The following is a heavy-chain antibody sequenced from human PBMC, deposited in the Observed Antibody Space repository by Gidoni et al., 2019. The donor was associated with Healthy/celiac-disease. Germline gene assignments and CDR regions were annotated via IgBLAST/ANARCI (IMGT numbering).Heavy chain of an antibody. CDR1: GFTFSSYT. CDR2: ISSISSYI. D-gene: IGHD5-12*01. CDR3: ARDGARGDGYNYGPLDY. J-gene: IGHJ4*02. Sequence: EVQLVESGGGLVKPGGSLRLSCAAAGFTFSSYTMNWVSQAPGKGLEWVSSISSISSYIYYATSVMGRFTISRDNANNSLYLQMDSLRPEDTAVYYCARDGARGDGYNYGPLDYWGQGTLVTVSS. V-gene: IGHV3-21*01.